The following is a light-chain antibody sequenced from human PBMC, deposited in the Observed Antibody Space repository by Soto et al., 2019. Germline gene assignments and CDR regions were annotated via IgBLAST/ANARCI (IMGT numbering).Light chain of an antibody. Sequence: EVVLTQSPGTLSLSPGERATLSCRASQSVSNKYLAWYQQKPGQAPRLLIFGSSDRATGISDRFSGSGSGTDVTLTISRLEPEEFAVYYCQQYGSSPPYTFGQGTKLEIK. CDR1: QSVSNKY. CDR3: QQYGSSPPYT. CDR2: GSS. J-gene: IGKJ2*01. V-gene: IGKV3-20*01.